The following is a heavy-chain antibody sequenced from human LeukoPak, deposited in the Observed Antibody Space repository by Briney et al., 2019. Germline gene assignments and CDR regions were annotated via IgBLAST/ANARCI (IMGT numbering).Heavy chain of an antibody. D-gene: IGHD6-13*01. CDR1: GYSISSGYF. CDR3: ARAYSSSWYFNWFDP. CDR2: IYPSGST. Sequence: SETLSLTCTVSGYSISSGYFWGWIRQSPVKGLEWIGSIYPSGSTHYNPSLKSRVTISVDTSKNQFSLKLSSVTAADTAVYYCARAYSSSWYFNWFDPWGQGTLVTVSS. J-gene: IGHJ5*02. V-gene: IGHV4-38-2*02.